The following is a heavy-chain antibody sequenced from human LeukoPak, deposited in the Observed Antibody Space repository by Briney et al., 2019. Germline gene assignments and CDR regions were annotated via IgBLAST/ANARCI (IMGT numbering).Heavy chain of an antibody. V-gene: IGHV3-48*01. J-gene: IGHJ3*02. Sequence: GGSLRLSCAASGFTFSSYEMNWVRQAPGKGLEWISYISSSSSTIYYADSVKGRFTISRDNAKNSLYLQMNSLRAEDTAVYYCASYMVRGGAFDIWGQGAMVTVSS. CDR2: ISSSSSTI. CDR3: ASYMVRGGAFDI. CDR1: GFTFSSYE. D-gene: IGHD3-10*01.